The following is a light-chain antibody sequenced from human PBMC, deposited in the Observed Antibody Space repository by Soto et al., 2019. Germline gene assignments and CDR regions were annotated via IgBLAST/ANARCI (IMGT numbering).Light chain of an antibody. CDR2: EGT. CDR3: CSYANGNTLL. V-gene: IGLV2-23*01. J-gene: IGLJ2*01. Sequence: QSALTQPASVSGSPGQSITISCSGTTSDVGGYNLVSWYQQHTAKAPKLLIYEGTQRPSGVSSRFSGSKSGNTASLTISGLQAEDDSHYYCCSYANGNTLLFGGGTKLTVL. CDR1: TSDVGGYNL.